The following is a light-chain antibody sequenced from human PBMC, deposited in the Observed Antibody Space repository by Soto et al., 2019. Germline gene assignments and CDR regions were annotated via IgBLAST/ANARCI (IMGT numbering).Light chain of an antibody. J-gene: IGKJ4*01. CDR2: GAS. CDR1: QSVSSN. Sequence: EIVMTQSPATLSVSPGERATLSCRASQSVSSNLAWYQQKPGRAPRLLIYGASTRATGIPARFSGSGSGTEFTLTISSLQSEDFAVYYCQQRSNWPSLTFGGGTKVDIK. V-gene: IGKV3-15*01. CDR3: QQRSNWPSLT.